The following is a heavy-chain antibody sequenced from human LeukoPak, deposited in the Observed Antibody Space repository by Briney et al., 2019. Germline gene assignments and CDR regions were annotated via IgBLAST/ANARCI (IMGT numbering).Heavy chain of an antibody. CDR3: ARRSGFYYY. V-gene: IGHV4-59*01. CDR2: IYYSGST. Sequence: SETLSLTCTVSGGSISSYYWSWIRQPPGKGLEWIGYIYYSGSTNYNPSLKSRVTISVDTSKNQFSLKLSSVTAADTAVYYCARRSGFYYYWGQGTLATVSS. CDR1: GGSISSYY. J-gene: IGHJ4*02. D-gene: IGHD6-19*01.